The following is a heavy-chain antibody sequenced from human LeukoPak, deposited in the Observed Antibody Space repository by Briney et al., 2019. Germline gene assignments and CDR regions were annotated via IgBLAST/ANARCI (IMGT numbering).Heavy chain of an antibody. Sequence: ASVKVSCKASGYTFTGYYMHWVRQAPGQGLEWMGWINPNSGGTNYAQKFQGRVTMTRDTSISTAYMELSRLRSDDTAVYYCAREVDRGIAVAGTELYWGQGTLVTVSS. V-gene: IGHV1-2*02. D-gene: IGHD6-19*01. J-gene: IGHJ4*02. CDR1: GYTFTGYY. CDR3: AREVDRGIAVAGTELY. CDR2: INPNSGGT.